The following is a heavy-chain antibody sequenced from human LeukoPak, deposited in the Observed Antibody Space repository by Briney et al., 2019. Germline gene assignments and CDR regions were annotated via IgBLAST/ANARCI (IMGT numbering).Heavy chain of an antibody. D-gene: IGHD3-16*01. CDR2: IYSDGTT. CDR3: ARDLARGGPHATLNYYMDV. V-gene: IGHV3-53*01. Sequence: GGSLRLSCAASGFTVSNNYMSWVRQAPGKKLEWVSDIYSDGTTFYADSVKGRFTISRDNSKNTLYLQMNSLRAEDTALYYCARDLARGGPHATLNYYMDVWGKGTTVTVSS. CDR1: GFTVSNNY. J-gene: IGHJ6*03.